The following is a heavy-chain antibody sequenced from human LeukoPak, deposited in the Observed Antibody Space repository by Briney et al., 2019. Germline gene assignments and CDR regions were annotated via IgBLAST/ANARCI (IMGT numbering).Heavy chain of an antibody. Sequence: PGGSLRLSCAASGFTFSDYYMGWLRQAPGKGLEWVSYISSGSNYRNYADSVKGRLTISRDNAKNSLYLQMNTLRDEDTAVYYCVRTGLASAGVGEYWGQGALVTVSS. J-gene: IGHJ4*02. CDR2: ISSGSNYR. CDR3: VRTGLASAGVGEY. CDR1: GFTFSDYY. V-gene: IGHV3-11*03. D-gene: IGHD6-13*01.